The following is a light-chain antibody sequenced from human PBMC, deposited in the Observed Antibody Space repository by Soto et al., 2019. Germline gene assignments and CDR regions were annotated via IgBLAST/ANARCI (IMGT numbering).Light chain of an antibody. CDR1: QSVSSSY. CDR2: GAS. V-gene: IGKV3-20*01. CDR3: QQYGSSPFT. J-gene: IGKJ3*01. Sequence: IVLTQSPGTLSLSPGEGATLACRASQSVSSSYLAWYQQKPGQAPRLLFYGASSRATGIPDRFSGSGSGTDFTLTISILEPEDFAVYYCQQYGSSPFTFGPGTKVDIK.